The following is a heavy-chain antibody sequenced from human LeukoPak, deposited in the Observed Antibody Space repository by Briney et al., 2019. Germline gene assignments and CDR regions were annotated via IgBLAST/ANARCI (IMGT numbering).Heavy chain of an antibody. CDR1: GFTFSNYW. J-gene: IGHJ4*02. CDR3: AKDIVVVPAAGGYFDY. CDR2: ISGAGGST. Sequence: GGSLRLSCAASGFTFSNYWMSWVRQAPGKGLEWVSGISGAGGSTYYADSVKGRFTISRDNSKNTLYLQMNSLRAEDTAMYYCAKDIVVVPAAGGYFDYWGRGALVTVSS. D-gene: IGHD2-2*01. V-gene: IGHV3-23*01.